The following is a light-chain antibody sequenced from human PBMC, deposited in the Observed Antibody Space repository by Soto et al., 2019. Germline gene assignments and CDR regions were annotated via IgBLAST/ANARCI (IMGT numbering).Light chain of an antibody. CDR1: QSVSNNY. Sequence: EIVLTQSPGTVSLSPGERATLSFMASQSVSNNYLAWYQQKPGPAPRLLIYGASNRATGIPDRFSGSGSGTDFTLTISRLEPEDFAVYYCQQYGSSGTFGQGTKVDIK. CDR2: GAS. J-gene: IGKJ1*01. CDR3: QQYGSSGT. V-gene: IGKV3-20*01.